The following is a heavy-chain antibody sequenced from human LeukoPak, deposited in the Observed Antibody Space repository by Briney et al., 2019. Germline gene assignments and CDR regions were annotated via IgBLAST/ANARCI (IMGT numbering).Heavy chain of an antibody. V-gene: IGHV3-48*03. CDR1: GFTFSSYE. CDR2: ISTSGDTI. D-gene: IGHD2-2*01. CDR3: ARAMDSSSSRYQAFEY. J-gene: IGHJ4*02. Sequence: PGGSLRLSCAASGFTFSSYEMNWVRQAPGKGLEWVSYISTSGDTIYNADSVKGRFTISRDNAKNSLYLQMNSLRAEDTAVYYCARAMDSSSSRYQAFEYWGQGTPVTVSS.